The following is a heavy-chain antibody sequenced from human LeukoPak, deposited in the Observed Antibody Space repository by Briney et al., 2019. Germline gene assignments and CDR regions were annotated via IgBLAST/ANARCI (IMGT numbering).Heavy chain of an antibody. V-gene: IGHV1-69*13. Sequence: SVKVSCKASGYTFTSYDINWVRQATGQGLEWMGGIIPIFGTANYAQKFQGRVTITADESTSTAYMELSSLRSEDTAVYYCARSQLGYCSSTSCYNYYYYGMDVWGQGTTVTVSS. D-gene: IGHD2-2*02. J-gene: IGHJ6*02. CDR2: IIPIFGTA. CDR1: GYTFTSYD. CDR3: ARSQLGYCSSTSCYNYYYYGMDV.